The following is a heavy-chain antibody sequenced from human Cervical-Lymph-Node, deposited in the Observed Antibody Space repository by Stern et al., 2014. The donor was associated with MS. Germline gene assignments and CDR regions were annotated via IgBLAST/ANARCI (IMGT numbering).Heavy chain of an antibody. CDR1: GFTFSRYT. V-gene: IGHV3-21*01. J-gene: IGHJ4*02. Sequence: EVQLVESGGGLVKPGGSVRLSCAASGFTFSRYTMTWVRQAPGKGLEFVSSISSSSSYIYYADSVKGRFTISRDNANNSVFLQMNSLRAEDTAIYYCAPHPAMAGAVVDFWGQGTLVTVSS. CDR3: APHPAMAGAVVDF. D-gene: IGHD6-19*01. CDR2: ISSSSSYI.